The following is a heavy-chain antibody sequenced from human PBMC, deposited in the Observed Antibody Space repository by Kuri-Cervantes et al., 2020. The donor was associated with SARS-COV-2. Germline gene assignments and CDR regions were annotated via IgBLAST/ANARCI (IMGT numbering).Heavy chain of an antibody. CDR2: IYHSGST. V-gene: IGHV4-39*07. CDR3: ARRLGDIVVVPAAISPQPEGRWFDP. D-gene: IGHD2-2*01. Sequence: SETLSLTCTVSGGSISSSSYYWGWIRQPPGKGLEWIGSIYHSGSTYYNPSLKSRVTISVDTSKNQFSLKLSSVTAADTAVYYCARRLGDIVVVPAAISPQPEGRWFDPWGQGTLVTVSS. J-gene: IGHJ5*02. CDR1: GGSISSSSYY.